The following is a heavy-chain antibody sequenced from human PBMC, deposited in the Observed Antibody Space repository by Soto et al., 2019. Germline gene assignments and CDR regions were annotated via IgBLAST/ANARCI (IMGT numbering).Heavy chain of an antibody. D-gene: IGHD1-26*01. CDR1: GFSLSTRAVG. V-gene: IGHV2-5*01. J-gene: IGHJ3*02. Sequence: SGPTLVNPTQTLTLTCTFSGFSLSTRAVGVGWIRQPPGKALEWLALIYWNDDKRYSPSLKNRLTITKDTSKNHVVLTMTNMDPVDTATYYCAHRHELGSFDIWGQGTKVTVSS. CDR2: IYWNDDK. CDR3: AHRHELGSFDI.